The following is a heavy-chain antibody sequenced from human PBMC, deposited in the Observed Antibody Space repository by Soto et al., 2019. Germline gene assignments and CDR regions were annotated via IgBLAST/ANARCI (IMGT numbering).Heavy chain of an antibody. Sequence: HPGGSLRLSCAASGFTFSSYAMSWVRQAPGKGLEWVSAISGSGGSTYYADSVRGRFTISRDNSKNTLYLQMNSLRAEDTAVYYCAKDRGYCSSTSCYTWGYWGQGTLVTVSS. CDR3: AKDRGYCSSTSCYTWGY. D-gene: IGHD2-2*02. CDR2: ISGSGGST. J-gene: IGHJ4*02. CDR1: GFTFSSYA. V-gene: IGHV3-23*01.